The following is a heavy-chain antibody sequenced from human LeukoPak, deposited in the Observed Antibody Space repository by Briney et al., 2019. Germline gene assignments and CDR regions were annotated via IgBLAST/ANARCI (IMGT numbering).Heavy chain of an antibody. CDR3: ARDSSSWTGDFDY. V-gene: IGHV4-34*01. D-gene: IGHD6-13*01. J-gene: IGHJ4*02. CDR2: INHSGGT. Sequence: SETLSLTCAVYGGSFSGYYWSWIRQPPGKGLEWIGEINHSGGTNYNPSLKSRVTISVDTSKNQFSLKLSSVTAADTAVYYCARDSSSWTGDFDYWGQGTLVTVSS. CDR1: GGSFSGYY.